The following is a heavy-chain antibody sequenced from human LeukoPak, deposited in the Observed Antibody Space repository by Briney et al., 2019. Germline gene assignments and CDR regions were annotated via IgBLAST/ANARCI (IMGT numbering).Heavy chain of an antibody. CDR1: GGSFSGYY. CDR2: INHSGST. CDR3: ARPRWNW. V-gene: IGHV4-34*01. J-gene: IGHJ4*02. Sequence: KTSETLSLTCAVYGGSFSGYYWSWIRQPPGKGLEWIGEINHSGSTNYNLSLKSRVTISVDTSKNQFSLKLSSVTAADTAVYYCARPRWNWWGQGTLVTVSS. D-gene: IGHD1-1*01.